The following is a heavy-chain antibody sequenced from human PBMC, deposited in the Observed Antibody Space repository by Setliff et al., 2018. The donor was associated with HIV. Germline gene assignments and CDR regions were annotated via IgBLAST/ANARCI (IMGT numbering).Heavy chain of an antibody. CDR1: GFTFSSYT. V-gene: IGHV3-21*01. Sequence: GGSLRLSCAISGFTFSSYTMHWVRQAPGKGLEWVSSISSSYNSIYYTDSVKGRFTISSDNAKNSLYLQMNSLRAEDTAVYYCTKTMYSSRWSGFDYWGQGTPVTVSS. D-gene: IGHD6-13*01. CDR3: TKTMYSSRWSGFDY. CDR2: ISSSYNSI. J-gene: IGHJ4*02.